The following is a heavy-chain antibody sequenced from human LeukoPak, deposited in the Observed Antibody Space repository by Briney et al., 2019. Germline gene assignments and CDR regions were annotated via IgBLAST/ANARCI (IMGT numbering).Heavy chain of an antibody. CDR2: ISYSGST. Sequence: SETQSLTCSVSGGSISSYYWNWIRQPPGKGLEWIAFISYSGSTNYSPSLQSRVTISVDTSKNQLSLNLNSVTAADTAVYFCARGEALGVDYYYGMDVWGQGTTVTVSS. CDR1: GGSISSYY. J-gene: IGHJ6*02. V-gene: IGHV4-59*01. CDR3: ARGEALGVDYYYGMDV. D-gene: IGHD3-10*01.